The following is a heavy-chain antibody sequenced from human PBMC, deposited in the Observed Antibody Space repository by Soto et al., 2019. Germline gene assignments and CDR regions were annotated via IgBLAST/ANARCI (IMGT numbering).Heavy chain of an antibody. CDR3: AKEDYGEPAFDY. CDR2: ISYDGSNK. V-gene: IGHV3-30*18. J-gene: IGHJ4*02. D-gene: IGHD4-17*01. Sequence: QVQLVESGGGVVQPGRSLRLSCAASGFTFSSYGMHWVRQAPGKGLEWVAVISYDGSNKYYADSVKGRFTISRDNSKNTLYLQMNSLRAEDTAVYYCAKEDYGEPAFDYWGQGTLVTVS. CDR1: GFTFSSYG.